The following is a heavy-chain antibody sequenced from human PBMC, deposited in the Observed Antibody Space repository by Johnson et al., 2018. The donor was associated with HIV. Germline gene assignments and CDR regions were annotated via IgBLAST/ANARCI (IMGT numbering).Heavy chain of an antibody. J-gene: IGHJ3*02. Sequence: SYWMSWVRQAPGKGLEWVANIKQDGSEKYYVDSVKGRFTISRDNAKNSLYLQMNSLRAEDTAVYYCAREGGIAAAGTDAFDIWGQGTMVTVSS. CDR2: IKQDGSEK. D-gene: IGHD6-13*01. CDR3: AREGGIAAAGTDAFDI. CDR1: SYW. V-gene: IGHV3-7*01.